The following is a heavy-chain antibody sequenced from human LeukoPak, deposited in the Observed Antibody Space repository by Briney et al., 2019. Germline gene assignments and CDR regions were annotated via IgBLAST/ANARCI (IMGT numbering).Heavy chain of an antibody. D-gene: IGHD2-15*01. V-gene: IGHV3-48*01. J-gene: IGHJ4*02. CDR3: ARLYCSGGSCYKGAGDY. CDR1: GFTFSYYS. CDR2: ISDSSDTM. Sequence: GGSLRLSCAASGFTFSYYSMNWVRQAPGKGLEWVSYISDSSDTMYYADSVKGRFTISRDNAKNSLYLQMSSLRAEDTAVYYCARLYCSGGSCYKGAGDYWGQGTLVTVSS.